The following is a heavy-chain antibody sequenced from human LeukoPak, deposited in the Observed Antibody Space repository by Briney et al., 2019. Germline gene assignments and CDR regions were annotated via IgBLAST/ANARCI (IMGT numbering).Heavy chain of an antibody. CDR1: GGSISTSNYY. V-gene: IGHV4-39*07. CDR3: ARDRGGNNYGPDFDY. J-gene: IGHJ4*02. CDR2: IFYSGST. D-gene: IGHD5-18*01. Sequence: SETLSLTCTVSGGSISTSNYYWGWIRQPPGKGLEWIGNIFYSGSTYYGPSLKSRLTISLDTSRNQFSLKLSSVTAADTAVYYCARDRGGNNYGPDFDYWGQGTLVTVSS.